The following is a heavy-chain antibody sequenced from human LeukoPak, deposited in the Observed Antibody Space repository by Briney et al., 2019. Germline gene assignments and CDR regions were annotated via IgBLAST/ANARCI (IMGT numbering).Heavy chain of an antibody. J-gene: IGHJ5*02. CDR1: GGSVSSGSYY. V-gene: IGHV4-61*01. D-gene: IGHD3-10*01. CDR2: IYYSGST. Sequence: ASEPLSLTCTVSGGSVSSGSYYWSWIRQPPGKGLEWIGYIYYSGSTNYNPSLKSRVTISVDTSKNQFSLKLSSVTAADTAVYYCARDRGYGPPANWFGPWGQGTLVTVSS. CDR3: ARDRGYGPPANWFGP.